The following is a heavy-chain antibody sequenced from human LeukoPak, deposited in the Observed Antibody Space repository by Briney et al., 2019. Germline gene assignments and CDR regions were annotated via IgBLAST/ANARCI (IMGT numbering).Heavy chain of an antibody. V-gene: IGHV3-23*01. CDR2: ISGSGGST. CDR3: AKAPSEYVWGSYRNFDY. CDR1: GFTFSNYA. D-gene: IGHD3-16*02. Sequence: GGSLRLSCAASGFTFSNYAMNWVRQAPGKGLEWVSAISGSGGSTYYADSVKGRFTISRDNSKNTLYLQMNSLRAEDTAVYYCAKAPSEYVWGSYRNFDYWGQGTLVTVSS. J-gene: IGHJ4*02.